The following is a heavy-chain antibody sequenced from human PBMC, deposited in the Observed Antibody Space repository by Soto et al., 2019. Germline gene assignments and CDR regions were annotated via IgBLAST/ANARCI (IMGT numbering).Heavy chain of an antibody. CDR3: ARESYSGYDVSFDY. CDR2: IIPIFGTA. D-gene: IGHD5-12*01. V-gene: IGHV1-69*13. Sequence: ASVKVSCKASGGTFSSYAISWVRQAPGQGLEWMGGIIPIFGTANYAQKFQGRVTITADESTSTAYMELSSLRSEDTAVYYCARESYSGYDVSFDYWGQGTLVTVSS. CDR1: GGTFSSYA. J-gene: IGHJ4*02.